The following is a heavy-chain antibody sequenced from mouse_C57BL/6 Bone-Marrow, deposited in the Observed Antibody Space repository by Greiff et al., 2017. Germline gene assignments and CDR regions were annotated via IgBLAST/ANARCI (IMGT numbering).Heavy chain of an antibody. V-gene: IGHV1-54*01. CDR3: ARAKNWDCGFAY. CDR1: GYAFTNYL. Sequence: VQLQQSGAELVRPGTSVKVSCKASGYAFTNYLIEWVKQRPGQGLEWIGVINPGRGGTNYNEKFKGKATLTADKSSSTAYMQLSSLTSEDSAVYFCARAKNWDCGFAYWGQGTRVTVSA. J-gene: IGHJ3*01. D-gene: IGHD4-1*01. CDR2: INPGRGGT.